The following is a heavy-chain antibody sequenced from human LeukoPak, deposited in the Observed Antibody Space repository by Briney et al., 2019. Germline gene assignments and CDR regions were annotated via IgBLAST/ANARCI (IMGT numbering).Heavy chain of an antibody. V-gene: IGHV4-4*07. CDR3: ARDRTYCSGGSCYMGQIDY. J-gene: IGHJ4*02. CDR1: GGSISSYY. Sequence: SETLSLTCTVSGGSISSYYWSWIRQPAGKGLEWIGRIYTSGSTNYNPTLKSRVTMSVDTSKNQFSLKLSSVTAADTAGYYCARDRTYCSGGSCYMGQIDYWGQGTLVTVSS. D-gene: IGHD2-15*01. CDR2: IYTSGST.